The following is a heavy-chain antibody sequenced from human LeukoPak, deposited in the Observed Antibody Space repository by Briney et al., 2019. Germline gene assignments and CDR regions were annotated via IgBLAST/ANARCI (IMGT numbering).Heavy chain of an antibody. CDR1: GGSISSSNW. D-gene: IGHD3-22*01. CDR3: ARNHYYYDSSGFLGY. CDR2: IYYSGST. Sequence: PSGTLSLTRAVSGGSISSSNWWSWVRQPPGKGLEWIGSIYYSGSTYYNPSLKSRVTISVDTSKNQFSLKLSSVTAADTAVYYCARNHYYYDSSGFLGYWGQGTLVTVSS. V-gene: IGHV4-4*02. J-gene: IGHJ4*02.